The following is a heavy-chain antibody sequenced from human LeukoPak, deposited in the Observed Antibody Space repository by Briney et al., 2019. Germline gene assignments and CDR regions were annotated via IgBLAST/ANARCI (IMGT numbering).Heavy chain of an antibody. J-gene: IGHJ5*02. Sequence: SETLSLTCTVSGDPISSSSYYWGWIRQPPGKGREWIGNVYYSGSTYYNPSLKSRVTIFVDTSKNQFSLKVSSVTAADTAVYYCARLIAAVTGWFDPWGQGTLVTVSS. CDR3: ARLIAAVTGWFDP. CDR1: GDPISSSSYY. CDR2: VYYSGST. V-gene: IGHV4-39*01. D-gene: IGHD6-13*01.